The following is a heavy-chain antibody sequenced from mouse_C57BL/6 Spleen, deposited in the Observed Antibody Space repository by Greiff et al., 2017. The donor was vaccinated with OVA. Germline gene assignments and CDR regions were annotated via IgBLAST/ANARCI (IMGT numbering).Heavy chain of an antibody. V-gene: IGHV1-69*01. D-gene: IGHD4-1*01. Sequence: QVQLQQPGAELVMPGASVKLSCKASGYTFTSYWMHWVKQRPGQGLEWIGEIDPSDSYTNYNQKFKGKSTLTVDKSYSTAYMQLSSLTSEDSAVYYGASSELGRYYAMDYWGQGTSVTVSS. CDR1: GYTFTSYW. CDR3: ASSELGRYYAMDY. J-gene: IGHJ4*01. CDR2: IDPSDSYT.